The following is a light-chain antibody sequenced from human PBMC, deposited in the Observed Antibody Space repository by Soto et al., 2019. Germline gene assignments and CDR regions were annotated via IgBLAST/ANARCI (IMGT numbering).Light chain of an antibody. J-gene: IGKJ1*01. CDR2: DAS. Sequence: DIQMTQSPSTLSASVGDRVIITCRASQSISSWLAWYQQKPGKAPKLLIYDASNLESGVPSRFSGSGSGTEFTLTVSSLQPDDFATYYCHEYNTYSPTFGQGTKVDIK. CDR1: QSISSW. CDR3: HEYNTYSPT. V-gene: IGKV1-5*01.